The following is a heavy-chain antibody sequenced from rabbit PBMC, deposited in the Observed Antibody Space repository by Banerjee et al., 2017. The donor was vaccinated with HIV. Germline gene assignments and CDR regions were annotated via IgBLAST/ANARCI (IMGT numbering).Heavy chain of an antibody. D-gene: IGHD4-2*01. Sequence: EESGGDLVKPEGSLTLTCTASGFSFGSSYWICWVRQAPGKGLEWIGCIYTGDGNSYHANWAKGRFTISKTSSTTGTLQMTSLTAADTATYFCARGDAGSRYAFNLWGQGTLVTVS. J-gene: IGHJ4*01. CDR3: ARGDAGSRYAFNL. CDR2: IYTGDGNS. V-gene: IGHV1S45*01. CDR1: GFSFGSSYW.